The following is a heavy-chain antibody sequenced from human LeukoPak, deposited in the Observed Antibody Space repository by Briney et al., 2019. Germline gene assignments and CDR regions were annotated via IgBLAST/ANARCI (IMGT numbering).Heavy chain of an antibody. CDR1: GFTFDDYG. J-gene: IGHJ4*02. CDR3: AKDMSAQYISGWYDY. CDR2: ISWNSGSI. V-gene: IGHV3-9*01. D-gene: IGHD6-19*01. Sequence: GGSLRLSCAASGFTFDDYGMSWVRQAPGKGLEWVSGISWNSGSIGYADSVRGRFTISRDNAKNSLYLQMNSLRAEDTGLYYCAKDMSAQYISGWYDYWGQGTLVTVSS.